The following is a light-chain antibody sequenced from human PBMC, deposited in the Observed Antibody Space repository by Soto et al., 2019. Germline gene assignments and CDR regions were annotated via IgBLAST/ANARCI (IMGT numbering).Light chain of an antibody. CDR1: GPSIGTNT. CDR2: GNN. V-gene: IGLV1-44*01. Sequence: VLTQPPSASGTPGRRVTYPCSGSGPSIGTNTVNWYRQLPGTAPELLIYGNNQRPSGVPDRFSGSKSGTSASLAISGLQSEDEAEYYCAAWDGSLNNVLFGGGTKVTVL. CDR3: AAWDGSLNNVL. J-gene: IGLJ2*01.